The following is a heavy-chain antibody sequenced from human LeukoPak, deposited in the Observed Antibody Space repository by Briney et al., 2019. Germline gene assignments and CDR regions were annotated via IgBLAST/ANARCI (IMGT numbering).Heavy chain of an antibody. J-gene: IGHJ4*02. CDR1: GFTFSSYS. CDR3: ASGPPLDY. Sequence: PGGSLRLSCAASGFTFSSYSMNWVRQAPGKGLEWVSYISSSSSTIYYADSVKGRFTISRDNAKNSLYLQMNSLRAEDTAVYYCASGPPLDYWGQGTLVTVSS. CDR2: ISSSSSTI. V-gene: IGHV3-48*01.